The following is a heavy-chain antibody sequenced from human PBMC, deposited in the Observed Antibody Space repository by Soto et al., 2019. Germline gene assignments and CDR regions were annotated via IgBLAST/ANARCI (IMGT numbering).Heavy chain of an antibody. CDR2: INHSGST. J-gene: IGHJ4*02. CDR3: ARVYYDSSGYLDY. CDR1: GGSFSGYY. D-gene: IGHD3-22*01. Sequence: LSLTCAVYGGSFSGYYWSWIRQPPGKGLEWIGEINHSGSTNYNPSLKSRVTISVDTSKNQFSLKLSSVTAADTAVYYCARVYYDSSGYLDYWGQGTLVTVSS. V-gene: IGHV4-34*01.